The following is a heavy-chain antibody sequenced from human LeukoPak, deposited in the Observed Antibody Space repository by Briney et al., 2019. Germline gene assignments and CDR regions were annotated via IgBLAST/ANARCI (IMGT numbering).Heavy chain of an antibody. CDR1: GFTFNNYG. Sequence: GGSLRLSCAASGFTFNNYGMHWVRQAPGKGLEWVAVISYDGRNIHYPDSVKGRFTISRDISTDTLWLQMDSLRTEDTAVYYCAKGPLRGTAAAIGYWGQGTLVTVSS. CDR2: ISYDGRNI. CDR3: AKGPLRGTAAAIGY. J-gene: IGHJ4*02. D-gene: IGHD2-2*01. V-gene: IGHV3-30*18.